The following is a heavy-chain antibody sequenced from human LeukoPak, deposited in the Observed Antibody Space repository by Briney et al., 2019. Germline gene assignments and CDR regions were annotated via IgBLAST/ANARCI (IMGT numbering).Heavy chain of an antibody. J-gene: IGHJ4*02. Sequence: SETLSLTCTVSGGSISSSSYYWGCIRQPPGKGLEWIGSIYYSESTYYNPSLKSRVTISVDTSKNQFSLKLSSVTAADTAVYYCARQSPYDSSGYQPPYFDYWGQGTLVTVSS. CDR2: IYYSEST. V-gene: IGHV4-39*07. CDR3: ARQSPYDSSGYQPPYFDY. CDR1: GGSISSSSYY. D-gene: IGHD3-22*01.